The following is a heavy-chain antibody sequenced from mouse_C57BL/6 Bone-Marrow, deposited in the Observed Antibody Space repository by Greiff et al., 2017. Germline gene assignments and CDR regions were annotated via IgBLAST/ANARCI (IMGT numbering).Heavy chain of an antibody. Sequence: QVQLQQPGAELVKPGASVKLSCKASGYTLTSYWMQWVKQRPGQGLEWIGEIDPSDSYTNYNQKFKGKATLTVDTSSSTAYMQLSSLTSEDSAVYYCAREDYWHWYFDVWGTGTTVTVSS. D-gene: IGHD2-13*01. CDR1: GYTLTSYW. J-gene: IGHJ1*03. V-gene: IGHV1-50*01. CDR2: IDPSDSYT. CDR3: AREDYWHWYFDV.